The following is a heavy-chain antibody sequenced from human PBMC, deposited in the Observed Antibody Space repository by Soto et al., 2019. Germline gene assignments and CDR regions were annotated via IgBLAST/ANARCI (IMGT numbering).Heavy chain of an antibody. CDR1: GFSFDDYG. V-gene: IGHV3-9*01. CDR2: ISWDSGDI. J-gene: IGHJ4*02. D-gene: IGHD2-2*03. CDR3: ARDNDLDRDGPFDY. Sequence: EVQLVESGGGSVQPGRSLRLSCAASGFSFDDYGMHWVRQGPGKGLEWVSGISWDSGDIYYVDSVKGRFTISRDNAKKSLYLQMKSLRTEDTALYYCARDNDLDRDGPFDYWGQGILVTVSS.